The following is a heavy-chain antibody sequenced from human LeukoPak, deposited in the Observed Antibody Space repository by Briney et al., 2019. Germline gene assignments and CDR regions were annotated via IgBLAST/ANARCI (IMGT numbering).Heavy chain of an antibody. CDR1: GLTFRTSW. V-gene: IGHV3-74*01. J-gene: IGHJ4*02. D-gene: IGHD1-7*01. Sequence: HAGGSLRLSCATSGLTFRTSWVHWVRQAPGKGLMWVSRMNGEGTTIDYADSVKGRFTVSREYAKNTLFLQMNNLRTEDMALYFCATARNFRFEYWGQGSLVIVSA. CDR2: MNGEGTTI. CDR3: ATARNFRFEY.